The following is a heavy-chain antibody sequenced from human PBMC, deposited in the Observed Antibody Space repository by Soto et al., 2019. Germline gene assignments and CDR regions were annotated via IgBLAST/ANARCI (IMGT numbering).Heavy chain of an antibody. CDR2: TFYRSKWHY. CDR3: ARDCWSYGNSYSMDV. D-gene: IGHD3-10*01. J-gene: IGHJ6*01. Sequence: QVQLQQSGLGLVKPSQTLSLTCAISGDSVSSNSAAWSWIRQSPSRGLEWLGRTFYRSKWHYDYSVSVKSRITIRPDTSKNQFSLLLSSVTTEDTAVYYCARDCWSYGNSYSMDVWGQGTTVTVSS. V-gene: IGHV6-1*01. CDR1: GDSVSSNSAA.